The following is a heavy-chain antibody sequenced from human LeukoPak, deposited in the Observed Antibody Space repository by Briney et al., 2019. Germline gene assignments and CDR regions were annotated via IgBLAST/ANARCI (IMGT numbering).Heavy chain of an antibody. CDR3: ATVGGLTGTTRESGWYYFDY. V-gene: IGHV1-69*05. J-gene: IGHJ4*02. D-gene: IGHD1-7*01. CDR2: IIPFFGTA. CDR1: GGTFGRYT. Sequence: SVKVSCKASGGTFGRYTITWVRQAPGQGLEWMGGIIPFFGTANYAQKFQGRVTITTDESTSTAYMELSSLRSEDTAVYYCATVGGLTGTTRESGWYYFDYWGQGTLVTVSS.